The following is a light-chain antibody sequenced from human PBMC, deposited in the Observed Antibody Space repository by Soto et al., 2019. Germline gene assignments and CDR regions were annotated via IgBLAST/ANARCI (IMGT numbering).Light chain of an antibody. CDR2: GDI. J-gene: IGLJ2*01. Sequence: QPVLTQPPSVSGAPGQRVTISCTGSSSNIGAGYNVHWYQQLPGTAPKLLIYGDIDRPSGVPDRFSGSKSGTSASLAITGLQAEHEADYYCQSYDSSLRGVLFGGGTKLTVL. CDR3: QSYDSSLRGVL. CDR1: SSNIGAGYN. V-gene: IGLV1-40*01.